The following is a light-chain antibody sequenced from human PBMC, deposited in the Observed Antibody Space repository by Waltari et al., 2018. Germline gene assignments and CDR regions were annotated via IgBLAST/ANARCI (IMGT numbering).Light chain of an antibody. CDR1: SLRRSY. J-gene: IGLJ2*01. V-gene: IGLV3-19*01. CDR2: GKN. Sequence: SSELTQDPAVSVALGQTVRITCQGDSLRRSYAGCYQQKPGQAPVFVIYGKNNRPSGIPDRFSGSSSGNTASLTITGAQAEDEADYYCNSRDRSGNPLFGGGTRLTVL. CDR3: NSRDRSGNPL.